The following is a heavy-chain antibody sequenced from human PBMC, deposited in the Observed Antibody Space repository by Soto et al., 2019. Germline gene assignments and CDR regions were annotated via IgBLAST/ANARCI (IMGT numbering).Heavy chain of an antibody. CDR1: GFTFSTYS. CDR3: AREALGIWYDFDY. CDR2: ISSSSSTI. J-gene: IGHJ4*02. V-gene: IGHV3-48*02. D-gene: IGHD2-8*01. Sequence: EVQLVESGGGLVQPGGSLRLSCAASGFTFSTYSMNWVRQAPGKGLEWVSYISSSSSTIYYADSVKGRFTISRDNAKNSLYLQMNSLRDEDTAVYYCAREALGIWYDFDYWGQGTLVTVSS.